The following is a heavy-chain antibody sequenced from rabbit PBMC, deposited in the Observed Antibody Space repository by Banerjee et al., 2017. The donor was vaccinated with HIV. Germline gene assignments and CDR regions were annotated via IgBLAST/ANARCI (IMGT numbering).Heavy chain of an antibody. D-gene: IGHD4-1*01. CDR1: GFSFSNGYV. J-gene: IGHJ6*01. V-gene: IGHV1S45*01. Sequence: QEQLVESGGGLVQPGASLTLTCTASGFSFSNGYVMCWVRQAPGKGLEWIACINTISGDTVYATWAKGRFTISKTSSTTVTLQMTSLTAADTATYFCARGGGSFGWSTDLWGPGTLVTVS. CDR3: ARGGGSFGWSTDL. CDR2: INTISGDT.